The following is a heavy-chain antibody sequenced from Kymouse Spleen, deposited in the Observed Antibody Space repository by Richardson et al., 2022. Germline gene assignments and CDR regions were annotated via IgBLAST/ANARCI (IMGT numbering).Heavy chain of an antibody. CDR2: IWYDGSNK. CDR1: GFTFSSYG. J-gene: IGHJ6*02. Sequence: QVQLVESGGGVVQPGRSLRLSCAASGFTFSSYGMHWVRQAPGKGLEWVAVIWYDGSNKYYADSVKGRFTISRDNSKNTLYLQMNSLRAEDTAVYYCASPYCSSTSCYDYYYYGMDVWGQGTTVTVSS. CDR3: ASPYCSSTSCYDYYYYGMDV. D-gene: IGHD2-2*02. V-gene: IGHV3-33*01.